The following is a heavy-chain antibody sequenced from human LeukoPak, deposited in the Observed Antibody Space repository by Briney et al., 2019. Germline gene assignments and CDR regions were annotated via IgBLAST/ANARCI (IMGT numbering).Heavy chain of an antibody. CDR3: AKIALPCIAAAGDEDYYFDY. V-gene: IGHV3-23*01. J-gene: IGHJ4*02. CDR2: ISGSRGST. Sequence: QPGGSLRLSCAASGFTFSSYAMSWVRQAPGKGLEWVSAISGSRGSTYYADSVKGRFTISRDNSKNTLYLQMNSLRAEDTAVYYCAKIALPCIAAAGDEDYYFDYWGQGTLVTVSS. CDR1: GFTFSSYA. D-gene: IGHD6-13*01.